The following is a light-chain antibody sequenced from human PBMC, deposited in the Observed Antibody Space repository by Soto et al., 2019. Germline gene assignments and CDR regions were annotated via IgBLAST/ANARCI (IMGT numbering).Light chain of an antibody. Sequence: DIQMTQSPSSLSASVGDRVTITCRASQTISSYLNWYQQIPGKAPKFLIYAASSLQSGVPSRFSGSGSGTDFTLTISNLQPEDFASYFCQQANSFPLTFGGGTKVDI. J-gene: IGKJ4*01. V-gene: IGKV1-39*01. CDR2: AAS. CDR3: QQANSFPLT. CDR1: QTISSY.